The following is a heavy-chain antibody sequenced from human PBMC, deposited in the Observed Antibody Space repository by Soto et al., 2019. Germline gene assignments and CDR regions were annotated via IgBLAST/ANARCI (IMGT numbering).Heavy chain of an antibody. CDR2: IYYSGST. D-gene: IGHD3-10*01. CDR1: GGSISSSSYY. V-gene: IGHV4-39*01. Sequence: SETLSLTCTVSGGSISSSSYYWGWIRQPPGKGLEWIGSIYYSGSTYYNPSLKSRVTISVDTSKNQFSLKLSSVTAADTAVYYCAEGANYYGSGSYFEGYLRWRSHFDYWGQGTLVTVSS. CDR3: AEGANYYGSGSYFEGYLRWRSHFDY. J-gene: IGHJ4*02.